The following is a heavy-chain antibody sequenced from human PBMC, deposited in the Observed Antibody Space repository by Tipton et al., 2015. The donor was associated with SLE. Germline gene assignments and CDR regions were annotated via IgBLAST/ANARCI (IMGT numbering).Heavy chain of an antibody. CDR3: ARDVYTDYYYYYYMDV. CDR2: ISYDGSNK. CDR1: GFTFSSYA. D-gene: IGHD5-18*01. V-gene: IGHV3-30-3*01. J-gene: IGHJ6*03. Sequence: QLVQSGGGVVQPGRSLRLSCAASGFTFSSYAMHWVRQAPGKGLEWVAVISYDGSNKYYADSVKGRFTISRDNSKNTLYLQMNSLRAEDTAVYYCARDVYTDYYYYYYMDVWGKGTTVTVSS.